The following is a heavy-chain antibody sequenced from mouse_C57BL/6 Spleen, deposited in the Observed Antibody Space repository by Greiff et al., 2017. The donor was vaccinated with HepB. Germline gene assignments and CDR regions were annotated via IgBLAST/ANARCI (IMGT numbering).Heavy chain of an antibody. CDR2: IDPSDSYT. V-gene: IGHV1-69*01. CDR1: GYTFTSYW. Sequence: VKLQQPGAELVMPGASVKLSCKASGYTFTSYWMHWVKQRPGQGLEWIGEIDPSDSYTNYNQKFKGKSTLTVDKSSSTAYMQLSSLTSEDSAVYYCASSPYDYGAMDYWGQGTSVTVSS. CDR3: ASSPYDYGAMDY. J-gene: IGHJ4*01. D-gene: IGHD2-4*01.